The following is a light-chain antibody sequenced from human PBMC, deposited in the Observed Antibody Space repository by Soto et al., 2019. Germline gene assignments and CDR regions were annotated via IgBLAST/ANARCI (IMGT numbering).Light chain of an antibody. V-gene: IGKV3-15*01. Sequence: EIVLTQFTGTLSLSTGERATLSFRPSQSVSNNYLAWYQQKNGQAPRVLIYGASSRATGIPVRFSGSGYGTEFNLTISSLQSEDFAVYYCQQYNNWPLTFGQGTRLEIK. J-gene: IGKJ5*01. CDR1: QSVSNN. CDR2: GAS. CDR3: QQYNNWPLT.